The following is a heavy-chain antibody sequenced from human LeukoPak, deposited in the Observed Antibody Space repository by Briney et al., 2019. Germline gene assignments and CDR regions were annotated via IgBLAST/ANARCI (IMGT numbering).Heavy chain of an antibody. V-gene: IGHV4-59*08. CDR1: GGSISSYY. Sequence: SETLSLTCTVSGGSISSYYWSWIRQPPGKGLEWIGYIYYSGSTHYNPSLKSRVTISVDTSKNQFSLKLSSVTAADTAVYYCARVVKSYCSSTSCYRFDYWGQGTLVTVSS. CDR2: IYYSGST. CDR3: ARVVKSYCSSTSCYRFDY. J-gene: IGHJ4*02. D-gene: IGHD2-2*01.